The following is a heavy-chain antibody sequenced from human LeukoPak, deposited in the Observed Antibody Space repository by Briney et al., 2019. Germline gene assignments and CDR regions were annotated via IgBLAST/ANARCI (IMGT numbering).Heavy chain of an antibody. CDR1: GGSISSNSFY. J-gene: IGHJ1*01. V-gene: IGHV4-39*07. D-gene: IGHD1-26*01. CDR3: ARDYRLTQIQY. Sequence: PSETLSLTCTVSGGSISSNSFYWGWIRQPPGKGLEWIGSIYYSGSTYYNPSLKSRVTISVDTSKNQFSLKLSSVTAADTAVYYCARDYRLTQIQYWGRGTLVTVSS. CDR2: IYYSGST.